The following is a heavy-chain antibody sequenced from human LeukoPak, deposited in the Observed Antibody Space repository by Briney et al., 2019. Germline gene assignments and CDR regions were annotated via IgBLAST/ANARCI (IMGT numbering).Heavy chain of an antibody. Sequence: ASVKVSCKASGYTFTSYDINWVRQATGQGLEWMGWMNPNSGNTGYAQKFQGRVTITRNTSISTAYMELSSLRSEDTAVYYCARGRASGYYDFWSGYYSDAFDIWGQGTMVTVSS. V-gene: IGHV1-8*03. CDR2: MNPNSGNT. D-gene: IGHD3-3*01. J-gene: IGHJ3*02. CDR1: GYTFTSYD. CDR3: ARGRASGYYDFWSGYYSDAFDI.